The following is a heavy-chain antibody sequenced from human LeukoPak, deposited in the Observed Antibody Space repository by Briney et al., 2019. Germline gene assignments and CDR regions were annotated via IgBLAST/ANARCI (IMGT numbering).Heavy chain of an antibody. V-gene: IGHV3-21*01. CDR1: GFTFSSYS. J-gene: IGHJ6*02. Sequence: GGSLRLSCAASGFTFSSYSMNWVRQAPGKGLEWVSSISHSRCYIYYADSVKGLFTIYRDNAMNSLYLQMNSLRAEDTAVYYCAREGQEGDFWSGYPLNYYYYGMDVWGQGTTVTVSS. CDR2: ISHSRCYI. CDR3: AREGQEGDFWSGYPLNYYYYGMDV. D-gene: IGHD3-3*01.